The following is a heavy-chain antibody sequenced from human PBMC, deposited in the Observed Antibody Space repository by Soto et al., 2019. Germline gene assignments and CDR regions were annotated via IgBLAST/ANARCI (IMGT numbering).Heavy chain of an antibody. J-gene: IGHJ4*02. V-gene: IGHV4-31*02. CDR3: ALALGPTAGIDY. CDR1: GASTVSHYH. D-gene: IGHD1-26*01. CDR2: IFNSGTT. Sequence: SETLSLTCSVSGASTVSHYHWTWIRQPPGKGLEWMGYIFNSGTTFYNPSLTSRLSISMDTSGNHFSLELRSVTAADTAAYYCALALGPTAGIDYWGQGTQVTVS.